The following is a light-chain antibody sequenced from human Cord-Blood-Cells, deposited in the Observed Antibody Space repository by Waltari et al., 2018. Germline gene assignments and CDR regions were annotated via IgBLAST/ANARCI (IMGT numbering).Light chain of an antibody. CDR2: GKN. V-gene: IGLV3-19*01. CDR1: SLRSYY. J-gene: IGLJ2*01. Sequence: SSELTQDPAVSVALGQTVRITCQGDSLRSYYASWYQQKPGQAPVIVIYGKNNRHSGIPDRFSGSSAGNTASLTITGAQAEDEADYYGNSRDSSGNHVVFGGGTKLTVL. CDR3: NSRDSSGNHVV.